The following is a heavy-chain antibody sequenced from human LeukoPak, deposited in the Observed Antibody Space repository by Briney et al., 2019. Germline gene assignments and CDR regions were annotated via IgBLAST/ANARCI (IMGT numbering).Heavy chain of an antibody. D-gene: IGHD3-10*01. V-gene: IGHV3-23*01. J-gene: IGHJ6*03. CDR2: ISASGGST. CDR3: AKVMKGSERLTMVRGVIIKTAGLYYMDV. Sequence: GGSLRLSCAASGFTLSSYAMSWVRQAPGRGLEWVSSISASGGSTNYADSVKGRFTISRDNSKNTVYLQMNSLSAEDTAVYYCAKVMKGSERLTMVRGVIIKTAGLYYMDVWGKGTTVTVSS. CDR1: GFTLSSYA.